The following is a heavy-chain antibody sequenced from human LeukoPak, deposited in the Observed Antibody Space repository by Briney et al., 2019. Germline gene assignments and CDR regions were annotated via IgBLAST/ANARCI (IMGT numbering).Heavy chain of an antibody. CDR1: GGSISIYY. Sequence: SETLSLTCTVSGGSISIYYWSWIRQPAGKGLEWIGRIYTSGSTNYNPSLKSRVTMSVDTSKNQFSLKLSSVTAADTAVYYCASVLRFYYYYMDVWGKGTTVTVSS. J-gene: IGHJ6*03. CDR2: IYTSGST. V-gene: IGHV4-4*07. CDR3: ASVLRFYYYYMDV. D-gene: IGHD3-3*01.